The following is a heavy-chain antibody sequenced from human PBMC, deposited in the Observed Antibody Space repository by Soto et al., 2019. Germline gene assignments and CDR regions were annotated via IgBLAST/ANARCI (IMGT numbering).Heavy chain of an antibody. J-gene: IGHJ6*02. CDR3: ARASGNYYCYCGMDV. D-gene: IGHD3-10*01. V-gene: IGHV4-61*01. CDR1: GGSVSSTNYY. Sequence: QVQLQESGPGLVKPSETLSLTCTVSGGSVSSTNYYWNWIRQPPGKGLEWIGDIYYSGSTTYNPSLKSRVTISIDTSKNLFSLKLRSVTAADTAVYYCARASGNYYCYCGMDVWGQGTPVTVSS. CDR2: IYYSGST.